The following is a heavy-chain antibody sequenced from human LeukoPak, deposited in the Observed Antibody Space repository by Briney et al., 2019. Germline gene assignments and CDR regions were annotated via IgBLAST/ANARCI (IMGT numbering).Heavy chain of an antibody. CDR3: ARANRGFGEPSGFDF. D-gene: IGHD3-10*01. V-gene: IGHV1-2*02. CDR2: IDTKNGDT. CDR1: GYTFTGYD. Sequence: ASVKVSCKASGYTFTGYDLHWVRQAPGQGLEGMGWIDTKNGDTNYAQKFQGRVTMTRDTSITTAYMELGSLGSDDAALYYCARANRGFGEPSGFDFWGQGTMVTVS. J-gene: IGHJ3*01.